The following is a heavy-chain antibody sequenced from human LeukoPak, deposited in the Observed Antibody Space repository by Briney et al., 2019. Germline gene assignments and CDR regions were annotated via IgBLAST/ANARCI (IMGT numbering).Heavy chain of an antibody. D-gene: IGHD4-17*01. CDR3: ARSYTVTTLWCFDY. J-gene: IGHJ4*02. CDR2: IPILGIA. V-gene: IGHV1-69*02. Sequence: IPILGIANYAQKFQGRVTITADKSTSTAYMELSSLRSEDTAVYYCARSYTVTTLWCFDYWGQGTLVTVSS.